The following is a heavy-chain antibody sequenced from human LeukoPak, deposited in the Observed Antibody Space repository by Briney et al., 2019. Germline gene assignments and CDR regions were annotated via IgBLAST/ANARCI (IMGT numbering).Heavy chain of an antibody. CDR3: ARDGQVAIGAFDY. Sequence: GGSLRLSCAASRFTFSSYWMSWVRQAPGKGLEWVANIKQDGSEKYYVDSVKGRFTISRDNAKNSLYLQMNSLRAEDTAVYYCARDGQVAIGAFDYWGQGTLVTVSS. V-gene: IGHV3-7*01. J-gene: IGHJ4*02. CDR1: RFTFSSYW. CDR2: IKQDGSEK. D-gene: IGHD5-12*01.